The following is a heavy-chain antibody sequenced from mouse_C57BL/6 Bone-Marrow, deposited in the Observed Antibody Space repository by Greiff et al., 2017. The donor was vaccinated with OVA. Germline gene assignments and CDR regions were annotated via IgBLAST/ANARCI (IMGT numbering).Heavy chain of an antibody. D-gene: IGHD1-1*01. J-gene: IGHJ1*03. CDR1: GYTFTSYW. Sequence: QVQLQQPGAELVKPGASVKLSCKASGYTFTSYWMHWVKQRPGQGLEWIGMIHPNSGSTNYNEKFKSKVTLTVDKSSSTAYMQLSSLTSEDSAVYYCARWTTVSYWYFDVWGTGTTVTVSS. CDR3: ARWTTVSYWYFDV. CDR2: IHPNSGST. V-gene: IGHV1-64*01.